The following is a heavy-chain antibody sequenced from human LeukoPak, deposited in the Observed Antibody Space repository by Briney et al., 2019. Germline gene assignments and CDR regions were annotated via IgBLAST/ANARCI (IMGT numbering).Heavy chain of an antibody. CDR1: GYTFTGYY. CDR3: ATGYPEYQRGPTRYQRSIG. Sequence: ASVKVSCKASGYTFTGYYMHWVRQAPGQGLEWMGWINPNSGGTNYAQKFQGRVTMTEDTSTDTAYMELSSLRSEDTAVYYCATGYPEYQRGPTRYQRSIGWGQGTLVTVPS. J-gene: IGHJ4*02. CDR2: INPNSGGT. V-gene: IGHV1-2*02. D-gene: IGHD2-2*01.